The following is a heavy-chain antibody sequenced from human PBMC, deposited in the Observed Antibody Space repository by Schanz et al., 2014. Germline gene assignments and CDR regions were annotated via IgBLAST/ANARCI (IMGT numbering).Heavy chain of an antibody. CDR1: GFTFSSYA. V-gene: IGHV3-33*08. Sequence: QEQLVESGGGAVQPGRSLRLSCAASGFTFSSYAVDWIRQAPGQGLEWVAIIWYDGSNKYYADSVKGRFTISRDNSKNTLFLQMSRVRAEDTSVYFCARYYESDLSSPRHDAFDVWGQGTVVTVSS. CDR3: ARYYESDLSSPRHDAFDV. D-gene: IGHD3-16*01. J-gene: IGHJ3*01. CDR2: IWYDGSNK.